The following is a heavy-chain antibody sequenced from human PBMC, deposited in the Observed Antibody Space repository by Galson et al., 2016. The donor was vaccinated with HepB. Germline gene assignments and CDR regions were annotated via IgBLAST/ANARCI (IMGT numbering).Heavy chain of an antibody. V-gene: IGHV2-26*02. CDR1: GFSLSSARMG. CDR3: ARIHLNALSGRSDAFDV. J-gene: IGHJ3*01. CDR2: IFWSDEE. D-gene: IGHD1-26*01. Sequence: PALVTPTQTLTLTCTVSGFSLSSARMGVSWIRQPPGKALEWLAQIFWSDEESYSTSLKSRLTISKDTSKNQVVLSMTNVDPVDTATYYCARIHLNALSGRSDAFDVWGQGTVVIVSS.